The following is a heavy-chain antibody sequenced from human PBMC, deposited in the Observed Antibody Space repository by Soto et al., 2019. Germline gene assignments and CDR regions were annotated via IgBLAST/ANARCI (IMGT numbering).Heavy chain of an antibody. D-gene: IGHD3-16*02. CDR3: ASSRALYDYVWGTYRFGNYFDY. CDR2: ISHSGTT. CDR1: GVSISDGNYY. J-gene: IGHJ4*02. Sequence: PSETLSLTCNVSGVSISDGNYYWNWIRQPPGRGLEWIGYISHSGTTYYNPSLRSRLSISVDTTKDQFSLRLSSVTAADTAVYYCASSRALYDYVWGTYRFGNYFDYWGQGTPVTVSS. V-gene: IGHV4-30-4*01.